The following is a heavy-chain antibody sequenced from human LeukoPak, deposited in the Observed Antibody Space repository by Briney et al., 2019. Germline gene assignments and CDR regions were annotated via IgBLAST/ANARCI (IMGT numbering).Heavy chain of an antibody. Sequence: ASVKVSCKASGYTFTSYGISWVRQAPGQGLEWMGWISAYNGNTNYAQKLQGRVTMTTDTSTSTAYMELRSLRSDDTAVYYCARVAGYYDILTGLNWFDPWGQGTLVTVSS. CDR2: ISAYNGNT. V-gene: IGHV1-18*01. J-gene: IGHJ5*02. D-gene: IGHD3-9*01. CDR3: ARVAGYYDILTGLNWFDP. CDR1: GYTFTSYG.